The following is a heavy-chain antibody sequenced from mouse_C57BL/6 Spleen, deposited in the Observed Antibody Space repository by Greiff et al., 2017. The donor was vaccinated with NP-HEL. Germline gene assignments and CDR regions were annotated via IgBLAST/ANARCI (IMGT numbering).Heavy chain of an antibody. CDR2: INPSTGGT. D-gene: IGHD2-5*01. CDR3: ARSRAYYSNYWYFDV. V-gene: IGHV1-42*01. J-gene: IGHJ1*03. Sequence: VQLKQSGPELVKPGASVKISCKASGYSFTGYYMNWVKQSPEKSLEWIGEINPSTGGTTYNQKFKAKATLTVDKSSSTAYMQLKSLTSEDSAVYYCARSRAYYSNYWYFDVWGTGTTVTVSS. CDR1: GYSFTGYY.